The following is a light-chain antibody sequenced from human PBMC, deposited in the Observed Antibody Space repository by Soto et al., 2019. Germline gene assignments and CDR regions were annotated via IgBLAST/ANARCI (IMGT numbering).Light chain of an antibody. V-gene: IGKV3-15*01. Sequence: EIVMTQSPDTLSVSPGERATLSCRARQSISNNLAWYQQKPGQAPRLLIYGASTRTTGIPARFSGSGSGTEFTLTISSLQSEXXXXXXXQXYNNWPYTFAQGTKLEIK. J-gene: IGKJ2*01. CDR1: QSISNN. CDR3: QXYNNWPYT. CDR2: GAS.